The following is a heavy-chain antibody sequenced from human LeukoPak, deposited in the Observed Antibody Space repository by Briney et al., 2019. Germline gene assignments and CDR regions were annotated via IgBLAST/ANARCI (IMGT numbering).Heavy chain of an antibody. Sequence: ASVKVSCKASGYTFTSYAMNWVRQAPGQGLEWMGWISAYNGNTNYAQKLQGRVTMTTDTSTSTAYMELRSLRSDDTAVYYCARGWYYYDSSGYWAAFDIWGQGTMVTVSS. D-gene: IGHD3-22*01. J-gene: IGHJ3*02. CDR2: ISAYNGNT. CDR3: ARGWYYYDSSGYWAAFDI. V-gene: IGHV1-18*01. CDR1: GYTFTSYA.